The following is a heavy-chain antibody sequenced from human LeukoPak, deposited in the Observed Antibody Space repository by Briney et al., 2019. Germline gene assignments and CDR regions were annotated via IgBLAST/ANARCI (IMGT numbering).Heavy chain of an antibody. CDR3: AGQHDSNGYYFY. Sequence: PSQTLSLTCTVSGGSISSGDYYWSWIRQPPGKGLEWIGYIYYSGSTYYNPSLKSRVTISVDTSKNRFSLKLRSVTAVDTAVYYCAGQHDSNGYYFYWGQGTLVTVSS. D-gene: IGHD3-22*01. V-gene: IGHV4-30-4*08. J-gene: IGHJ4*02. CDR1: GGSISSGDYY. CDR2: IYYSGST.